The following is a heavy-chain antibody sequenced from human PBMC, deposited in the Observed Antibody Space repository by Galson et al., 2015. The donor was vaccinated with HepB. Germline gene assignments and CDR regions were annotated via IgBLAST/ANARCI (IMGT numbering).Heavy chain of an antibody. V-gene: IGHV3-23*01. CDR1: GFTFSSYA. D-gene: IGHD3-22*01. J-gene: IGHJ3*02. Sequence: SLRLSCAASGFTFSSYAMSWVRQAPGKGLEWVSAISGSGGSTYYADSVKGRFTISRDNSKNTLYLQMNSLRAKDTAVYYCAKWGDYYDSSGYYYRGAFDIWGQGTMVTVSS. CDR3: AKWGDYYDSSGYYYRGAFDI. CDR2: ISGSGGST.